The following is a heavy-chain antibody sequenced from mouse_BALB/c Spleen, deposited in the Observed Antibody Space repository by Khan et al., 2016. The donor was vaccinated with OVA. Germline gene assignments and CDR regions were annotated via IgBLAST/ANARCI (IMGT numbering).Heavy chain of an antibody. CDR3: ARGWDFDY. CDR2: ISYSGST. Sequence: EVQLEESGPGLVKPSQSLSITCTVTGYSITSDYAWNWIRQFPGNKLEWMGYISYSGSTSYNPSLKSRISITRDTSKNQFFLQLNSVTTEDTATYYCARGWDFDYWGQGTTLTVSS. CDR1: GYSITSDYA. J-gene: IGHJ2*01. V-gene: IGHV3-2*02.